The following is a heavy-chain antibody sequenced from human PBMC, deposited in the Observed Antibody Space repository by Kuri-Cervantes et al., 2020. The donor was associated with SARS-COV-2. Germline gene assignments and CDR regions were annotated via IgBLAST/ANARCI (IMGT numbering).Heavy chain of an antibody. CDR1: GGSISSYY. Sequence: GSLRLSCTVSGGSISSYYWSWIRQPPGKGLEWIGYIYYSGSTNYNPALKSRLTISVDTSKNQLSLRLNSVTAADTALYYCARDSGKWGWYSFDMWGQGTMVTVSS. J-gene: IGHJ3*02. V-gene: IGHV4-59*01. CDR3: ARDSGKWGWYSFDM. D-gene: IGHD6-13*01. CDR2: IYYSGST.